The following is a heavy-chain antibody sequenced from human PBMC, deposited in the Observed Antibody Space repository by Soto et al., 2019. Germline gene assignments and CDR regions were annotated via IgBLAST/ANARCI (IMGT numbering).Heavy chain of an antibody. CDR3: ARLRDGYAFYFDY. D-gene: IGHD5-12*01. CDR1: GDSITSNTYF. J-gene: IGHJ4*02. CDR2: IYYSGST. V-gene: IGHV4-61*05. Sequence: PSETLSLTCTVSGDSITSNTYFWAWLRQSPGKGLEWIGYIYYSGSTNYNPSLKSRVTISVDTSKNQFSLKLSSVTAADTAVYYCARLRDGYAFYFDYWGQGTLVTVS.